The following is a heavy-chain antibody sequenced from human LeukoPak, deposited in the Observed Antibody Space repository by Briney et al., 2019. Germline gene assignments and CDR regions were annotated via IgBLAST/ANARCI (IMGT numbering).Heavy chain of an antibody. D-gene: IGHD3-9*01. CDR3: ARGDDISPGRVLEY. Sequence: PGGSLRLSCVASAFTFSKHPMSWVRQAPGNGLELVSAINERGDITKYADSVMRRFTIFRDNSKNTLYLQMNSLRAEDTAVYYCARGDDISPGRVLEYWGRGTLVTVSS. CDR2: INERGDIT. J-gene: IGHJ4*02. V-gene: IGHV3-23*01. CDR1: AFTFSKHP.